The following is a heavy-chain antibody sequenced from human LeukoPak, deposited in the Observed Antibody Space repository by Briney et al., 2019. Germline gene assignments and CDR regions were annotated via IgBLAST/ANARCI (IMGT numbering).Heavy chain of an antibody. Sequence: GGPLRISGAASGLTLSSCSMNWVRKAPGKGLEWVSSIISSSVYISYADSVKGRFTISRDNAMNSLYLQMNSLRAEDTAVYYCARDWGGYCSSTSCYSHMDVWGKGTTVTVSS. CDR2: IISSSVYI. CDR3: ARDWGGYCSSTSCYSHMDV. V-gene: IGHV3-21*01. CDR1: GLTLSSCS. D-gene: IGHD2-2*01. J-gene: IGHJ6*03.